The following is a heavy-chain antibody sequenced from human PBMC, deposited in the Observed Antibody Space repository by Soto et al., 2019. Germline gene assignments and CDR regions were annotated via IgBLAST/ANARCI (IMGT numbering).Heavy chain of an antibody. V-gene: IGHV4-59*01. CDR3: ARLPRVVVAAPQGPWFDP. CDR1: GGSISSYY. CDR2: IYYGGST. J-gene: IGHJ5*02. D-gene: IGHD2-15*01. Sequence: SETLSLTCTVSGGSISSYYWSWIRQPPGKGLEWIGYIYYGGSTNYNPSLKSRVTISVDTSKNQFSLKLSSVTAADTAVYYCARLPRVVVAAPQGPWFDPWGQGTLVPVSS.